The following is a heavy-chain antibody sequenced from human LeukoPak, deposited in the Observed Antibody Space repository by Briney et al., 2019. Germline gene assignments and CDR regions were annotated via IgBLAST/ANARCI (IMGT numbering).Heavy chain of an antibody. CDR1: GFTVSSNS. D-gene: IGHD3-22*01. V-gene: IGHV3-21*01. CDR2: INSSSSYI. CDR3: ARDAVWGYYDSSGYYPLDY. J-gene: IGHJ4*02. Sequence: GGSLTLSCTVPGFTVSSNSMSWVRQAPGKGLEWVSSINSSSSYIFYGDSVKGRFTISRDSAKNSLYLQMNSLRAEYTAVYYCARDAVWGYYDSSGYYPLDYWGQGTLVTVSS.